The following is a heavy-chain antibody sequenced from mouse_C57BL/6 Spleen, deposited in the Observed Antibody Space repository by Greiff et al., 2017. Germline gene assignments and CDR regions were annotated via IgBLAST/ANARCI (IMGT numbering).Heavy chain of an antibody. CDR3: ARVDTTVVAPYYYAMDD. CDR2: IYPGSGNT. CDR1: GYTFTDYY. J-gene: IGHJ4*01. V-gene: IGHV1-76*01. D-gene: IGHD1-1*01. Sequence: QVQLQQSGAELVRPGASVKLSCKASGYTFTDYYINWVKQRPGQGLEWIARIYPGSGNTYYNEKFKGKATLTADKSSSTAYMQLSSLTSEDSAVYFCARVDTTVVAPYYYAMDDWGQGTSVTVSS.